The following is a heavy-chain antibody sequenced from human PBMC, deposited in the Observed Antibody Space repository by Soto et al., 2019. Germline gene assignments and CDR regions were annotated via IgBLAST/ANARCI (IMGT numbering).Heavy chain of an antibody. Sequence: GGSLRLSCASSGFTFSIYGMNWVRQAPGKGLEWVSSISSSSSYIYYADSVKGRFTISRDNAKNSLYLQMNSLRAEDTAVYYWASVPAYTMTYGMEVWGQGTTVTVSS. V-gene: IGHV3-21*01. J-gene: IGHJ6*02. CDR3: ASVPAYTMTYGMEV. D-gene: IGHD2-2*01. CDR1: GFTFSIYG. CDR2: ISSSSSYI.